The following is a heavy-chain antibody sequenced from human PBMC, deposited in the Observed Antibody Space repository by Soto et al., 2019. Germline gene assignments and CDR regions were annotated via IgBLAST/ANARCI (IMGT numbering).Heavy chain of an antibody. Sequence: QVQLVQCGAEVKKPGSSVKVSCKASGGTFSSYSISWVRQAPGQGLEWMGRIISVLGLPNYAQKFQGRVTITADKSTSTAYMELTSLKSEDTAVYYCARDRCSSTSFARGNWYFDLWGRGTLVTVSS. CDR2: IISVLGLP. CDR1: GGTFSSYS. V-gene: IGHV1-69*04. D-gene: IGHD2-2*01. J-gene: IGHJ2*01. CDR3: ARDRCSSTSFARGNWYFDL.